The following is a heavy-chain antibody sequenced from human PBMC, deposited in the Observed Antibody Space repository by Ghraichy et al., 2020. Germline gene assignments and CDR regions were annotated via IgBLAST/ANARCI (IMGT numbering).Heavy chain of an antibody. J-gene: IGHJ4*02. CDR3: ARVSHSSSRLHPFDY. V-gene: IGHV4-39*01. D-gene: IGHD6-13*01. Sequence: SETLSLTCTVSGGSISSSSYYWGWIRQPPGKGLEWIGSIYYSGSTYYNPSLKSRVTISVDTSKNQFSLKLSSVTAADTAVYYCARVSHSSSRLHPFDYWGQGTLVTVSS. CDR2: IYYSGST. CDR1: GGSISSSSYY.